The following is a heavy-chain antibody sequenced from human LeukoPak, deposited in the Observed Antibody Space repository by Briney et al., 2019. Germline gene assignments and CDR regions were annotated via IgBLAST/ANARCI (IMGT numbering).Heavy chain of an antibody. D-gene: IGHD3-10*01. CDR3: ARERLPYYYGSGTHGDWFDP. CDR1: GYTFTSYG. Sequence: ASVKVSCKASGYTFTSYGISWVRQAPGQGLEWMGWTSAYNGNTNYAQKLQGRVTMTTDTSTSTAYMELRSLRSDDTAVYYCARERLPYYYGSGTHGDWFDPWGQGTLVTVSS. CDR2: TSAYNGNT. V-gene: IGHV1-18*01. J-gene: IGHJ5*02.